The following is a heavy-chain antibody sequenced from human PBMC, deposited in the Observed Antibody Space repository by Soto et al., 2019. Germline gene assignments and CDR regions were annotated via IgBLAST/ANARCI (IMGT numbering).Heavy chain of an antibody. CDR1: GGSISSSSYY. CDR3: ARLGWELTVDY. CDR2: IYYSGST. Sequence: QLQLQESGPGLVKPSETLSLTCTVSGGSISSSSYYWGWIRQPPGKGLEWIGSIYYSGSTYYNPSLKSRVTISGDTSKNQFSLKLSSVTAADTAVYYCARLGWELTVDYWGQGTLVTGSS. D-gene: IGHD1-26*01. V-gene: IGHV4-39*01. J-gene: IGHJ4*02.